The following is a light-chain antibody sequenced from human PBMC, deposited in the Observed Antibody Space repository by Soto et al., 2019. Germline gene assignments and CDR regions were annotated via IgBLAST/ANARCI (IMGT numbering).Light chain of an antibody. J-gene: IGKJ4*01. CDR3: QQYHDWPPLT. CDR1: QSINRN. V-gene: IGKV3D-15*01. Sequence: EIIMTQSPATLSVSPGERATLSCRASQSINRNLAWYQQKPGQAPRLLFYGASSRSTGVPDRFSVSGSGTDFTLTISRLETEDFAVYYCQQYHDWPPLTFGGGTKVGIK. CDR2: GAS.